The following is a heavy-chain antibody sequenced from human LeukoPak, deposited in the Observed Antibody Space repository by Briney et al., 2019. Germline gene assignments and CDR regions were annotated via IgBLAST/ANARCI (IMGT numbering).Heavy chain of an antibody. J-gene: IGHJ4*02. CDR1: GFTFSNYA. D-gene: IGHD6-19*01. Sequence: GGSLRLSCAASGFTFSNYAMHWVRQAPGKGLEWVSGISWNSGSIGYADSVKGRFTISRDNAKNSLYLQMNSLRAEDTALYYCANSGSSGWYNFDFWGQGTLVTVSS. V-gene: IGHV3-9*01. CDR3: ANSGSSGWYNFDF. CDR2: ISWNSGSI.